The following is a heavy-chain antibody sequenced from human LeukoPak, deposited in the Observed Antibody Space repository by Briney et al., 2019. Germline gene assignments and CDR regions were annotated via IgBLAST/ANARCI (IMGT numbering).Heavy chain of an antibody. V-gene: IGHV4-34*01. CDR2: INHSGST. CDR3: ARGSSGWYNRHWFDP. J-gene: IGHJ5*02. Sequence: SETLSLTCAVYGGSFSGYYWSWIRQPPGKGLEWIGEINHSGSTNYNPPLKSRVTISVDTSKNQFSLKLSSVTAADTAVYYCARGSSGWYNRHWFDPWGQGTLVTVSS. CDR1: GGSFSGYY. D-gene: IGHD6-19*01.